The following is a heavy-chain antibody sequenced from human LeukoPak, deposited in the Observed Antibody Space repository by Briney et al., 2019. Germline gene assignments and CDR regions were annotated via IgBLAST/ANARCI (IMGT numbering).Heavy chain of an antibody. J-gene: IGHJ5*02. CDR2: ISTNNGNT. CDR3: ARLFPLIAARTKTNWFDP. Sequence: ASVKVSCKASGYSFTNYAFSWVRQAPGQGLEWMGWISTNNGNTKYAQKFQGRVTMTTDTSTRTAYMELGSLRSEDTAVYYCARLFPLIAARTKTNWFDPWGQGTLVTVSS. D-gene: IGHD6-13*01. V-gene: IGHV1-18*01. CDR1: GYSFTNYA.